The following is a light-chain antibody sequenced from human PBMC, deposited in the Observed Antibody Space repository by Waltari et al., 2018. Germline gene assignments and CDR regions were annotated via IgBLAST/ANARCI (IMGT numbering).Light chain of an antibody. J-gene: IGLJ3*02. V-gene: IGLV2-23*01. CDR3: CSYAGSNTWV. Sequence: QSALTQPASVSGSPGQSITISCTGTSSDVGRYNFVSWYQQHPGNAPKLMIYEATKGPSGVSDRFSGSKSGNTASLTISGLQAEDEADYYCCSYAGSNTWVFGGGTKVTVL. CDR1: SSDVGRYNF. CDR2: EAT.